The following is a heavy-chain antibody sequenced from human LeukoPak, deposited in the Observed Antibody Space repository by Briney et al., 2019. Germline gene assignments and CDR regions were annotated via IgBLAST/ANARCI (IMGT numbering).Heavy chain of an antibody. V-gene: IGHV3-33*01. CDR2: IWSDGSNK. CDR1: GFTFSSYG. Sequence: GRSLRLSCAASGFTFSSYGMHWVRQAPGKGLEWVAVIWSDGSNKYYADSVKGRFTISRDNSKNTLYLQMNSLRAEDTAVYCCARAPPYFHYFDYWGQGTLVTVSS. D-gene: IGHD2/OR15-2a*01. J-gene: IGHJ4*02. CDR3: ARAPPYFHYFDY.